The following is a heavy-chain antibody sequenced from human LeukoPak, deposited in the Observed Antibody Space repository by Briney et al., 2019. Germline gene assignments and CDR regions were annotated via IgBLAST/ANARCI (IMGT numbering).Heavy chain of an antibody. D-gene: IGHD5-12*01. J-gene: IGHJ4*02. CDR3: VRDGDAYDFDH. CDR2: IKSDGSWT. Sequence: GGSLRLSCAASGFSIRGYWMHWVRQAPGKGLMWVSRIKSDGSWTNYADSVRGRFTISRDNAKNTLYLQMIGLRAEDTAIYYCVRDGDAYDFDHWGRGILVTVSS. V-gene: IGHV3-74*01. CDR1: GFSIRGYW.